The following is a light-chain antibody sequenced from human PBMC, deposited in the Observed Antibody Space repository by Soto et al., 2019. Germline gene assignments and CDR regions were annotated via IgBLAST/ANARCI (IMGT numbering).Light chain of an antibody. J-gene: IGLJ2*01. V-gene: IGLV1-40*01. CDR3: QSSDTSLSGSEV. CDR2: GTS. CDR1: SSNIGAGYD. Sequence: QSVLTQPPSVSGAPGQRVTISCTGSSSNIGAGYDVHWYQQLPGTAPKLLIFGTSYRSSGVPDRFSGSKSGTSASLAITGLQAEDEADYYCQSSDTSLSGSEVFGGGTKLPVL.